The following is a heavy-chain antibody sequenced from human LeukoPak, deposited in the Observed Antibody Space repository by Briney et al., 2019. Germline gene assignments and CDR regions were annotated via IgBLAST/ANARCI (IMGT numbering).Heavy chain of an antibody. CDR2: IYYSGST. D-gene: IGHD6-13*01. Sequence: PSETLSLTCTVSGGSISSSIYYWGWIRQPPGKGLEWIGYIYYSGSTNYNPSLKSRVTISVDTSKNQFSLKLSSVTAADTAVYYCARAKYSSSWYYGYGMDVWGQGTTVTVSS. J-gene: IGHJ6*02. V-gene: IGHV4-61*05. CDR1: GGSISSSIYY. CDR3: ARAKYSSSWYYGYGMDV.